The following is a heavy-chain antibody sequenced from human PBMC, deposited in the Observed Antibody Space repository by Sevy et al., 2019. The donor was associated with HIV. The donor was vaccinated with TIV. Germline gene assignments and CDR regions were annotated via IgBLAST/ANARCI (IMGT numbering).Heavy chain of an antibody. CDR3: ARGDYYGSLYYFDY. CDR2: ISSGSSYI. Sequence: GGSLRLSCAASGFTFSSYSMNWVRQAPGKGLEWVSSISSGSSYILYADSVKGRFTISRDNAKNSLYLHMNSLRAEDTAVYYCARGDYYGSLYYFDYWGPGTLVTVSS. D-gene: IGHD3-10*01. CDR1: GFTFSSYS. V-gene: IGHV3-21*01. J-gene: IGHJ4*02.